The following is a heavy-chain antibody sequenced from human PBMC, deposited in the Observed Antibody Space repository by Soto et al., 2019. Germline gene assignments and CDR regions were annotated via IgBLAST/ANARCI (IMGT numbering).Heavy chain of an antibody. J-gene: IGHJ4*02. D-gene: IGHD1-26*01. Sequence: EVQVVESGGGLVQPGGSLRLSCAASGFTFSSYWMSWVHQAPGKGLEWVARINQDGSEKYYVDSVKGRFTISRDNAKNSLYLQMNSLRAEDTAVYYCARDYPGGSYYDYWGQGTLVTVSS. CDR2: INQDGSEK. CDR3: ARDYPGGSYYDY. CDR1: GFTFSSYW. V-gene: IGHV3-7*03.